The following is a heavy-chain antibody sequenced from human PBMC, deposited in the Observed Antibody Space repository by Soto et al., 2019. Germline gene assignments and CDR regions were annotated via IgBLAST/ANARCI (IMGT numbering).Heavy chain of an antibody. Sequence: EVQLLESGGGLVQPGGSLRLSCAASGFTFSSYAMSWVRQAPGKGLEWVSAISGSGGSTYYADSVKGRFTISRDNSKNTLYLQMNSLRAEDTAVYYCAKDQAGDYIWGSYRFRAFDYWGQGTLVTVSS. V-gene: IGHV3-23*01. J-gene: IGHJ4*02. CDR3: AKDQAGDYIWGSYRFRAFDY. CDR1: GFTFSSYA. D-gene: IGHD3-16*02. CDR2: ISGSGGST.